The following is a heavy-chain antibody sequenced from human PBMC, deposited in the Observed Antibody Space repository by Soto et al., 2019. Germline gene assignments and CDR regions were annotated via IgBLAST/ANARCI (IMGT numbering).Heavy chain of an antibody. CDR2: ISAYNGNT. CDR3: ARDLWSYGDSVGCDY. V-gene: IGHV1-18*04. Sequence: QVQLVQSGAEVKKPGASVKVSCKASGYTFTSYGISWVRQAPGQGLEWMGWISAYNGNTNYAQKLQGRVTMTTDTSTSTAYMELRSLRSADTAVYYCARDLWSYGDSVGCDYWGQGTLVTVSS. J-gene: IGHJ4*02. D-gene: IGHD4-17*01. CDR1: GYTFTSYG.